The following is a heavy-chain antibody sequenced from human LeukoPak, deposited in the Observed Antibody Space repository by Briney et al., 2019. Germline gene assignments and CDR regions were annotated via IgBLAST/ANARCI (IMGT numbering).Heavy chain of an antibody. D-gene: IGHD6-13*01. Sequence: SSETLSLTCTVSGGSISSYYWSWIRQPPEKGLEWIGFISYSGSTNYNPSLKSRVTISLDTSKNQFSLKLSSVTAADTGVYYCARGGYSSSWLSYWGQGTLVTVSS. J-gene: IGHJ4*02. CDR2: ISYSGST. CDR3: ARGGYSSSWLSY. V-gene: IGHV4-59*01. CDR1: GGSISSYY.